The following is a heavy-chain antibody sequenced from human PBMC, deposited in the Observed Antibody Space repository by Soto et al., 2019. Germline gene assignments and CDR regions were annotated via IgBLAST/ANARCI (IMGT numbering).Heavy chain of an antibody. CDR3: TANGYYSLDY. J-gene: IGHJ4*02. D-gene: IGHD5-12*01. V-gene: IGHV4-4*02. CDR2: IYHSGRT. Sequence: QVQLQESGPGLVKPSGTLSLTCSVSGDSITNDRWWSWVRQSPGKGLEWIGEIYHSGRTNYNPSLKSRVILSVDKSKNNVSLTLSSVTAADTAVYYCTANGYYSLDYWGQGSLVTVSS. CDR1: GDSITNDRW.